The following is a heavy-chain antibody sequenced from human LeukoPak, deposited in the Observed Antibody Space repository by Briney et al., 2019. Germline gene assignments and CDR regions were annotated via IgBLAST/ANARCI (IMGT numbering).Heavy chain of an antibody. CDR3: ARYSLQQLPPSYFDY. Sequence: AGGSLRLSCAASGFTFSSYGMNWVRQAPGKGLEWLSYISSSSSIYYADSVKGRFTISRDNAKNSLYLQMNSLRAEDTAVYYCARYSLQQLPPSYFDYWGQGTLVTVSS. D-gene: IGHD6-13*01. CDR2: ISSSSSI. V-gene: IGHV3-48*04. J-gene: IGHJ4*02. CDR1: GFTFSSYG.